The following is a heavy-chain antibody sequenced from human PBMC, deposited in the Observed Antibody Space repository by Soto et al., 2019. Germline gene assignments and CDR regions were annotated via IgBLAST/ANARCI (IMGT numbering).Heavy chain of an antibody. CDR3: ARVARKPITMIVVVTHTRGSFDS. D-gene: IGHD3-22*01. CDR2: IYYSGST. V-gene: IGHV4-31*02. Sequence: TLSLTCTVSGGSISSGGYYWSWIRQHPGKGLEWIGYIYYSGSTYYNPSLKSRVTISVDTSKNQFSLKLSSVTAADTAVYYCARVARKPITMIVVVTHTRGSFDSRGRGTLVTVSS. CDR1: GGSISSGGYY. J-gene: IGHJ4*02.